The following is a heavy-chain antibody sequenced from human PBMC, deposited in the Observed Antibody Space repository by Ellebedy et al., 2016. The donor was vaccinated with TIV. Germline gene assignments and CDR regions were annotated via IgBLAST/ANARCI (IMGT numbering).Heavy chain of an antibody. CDR3: ARLPYYGSNSRGAVDI. J-gene: IGHJ3*02. CDR1: GGSISIYY. CDR2: IYPNGNT. V-gene: IGHV4-4*07. D-gene: IGHD4-23*01. Sequence: SETLSLXXTVSGGSISIYYWSWIRQPAGKGLEWIGRIYPNGNTNYNPSLRGRVTISLDTSKNQFSLKVTSVTAADTAEYYCARLPYYGSNSRGAVDIWGQGTMVTVSS.